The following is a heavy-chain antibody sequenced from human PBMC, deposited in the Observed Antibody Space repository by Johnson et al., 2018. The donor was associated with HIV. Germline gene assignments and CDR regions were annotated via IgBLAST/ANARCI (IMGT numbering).Heavy chain of an antibody. J-gene: IGHJ3*02. D-gene: IGHD2-15*01. CDR1: GFTFSDYY. CDR2: ICKSGSII. CDR3: AKDGGRLLTYAIDI. Sequence: VQLVESGGGLVKPGGSLRLSCAASGFTFSDYYMTWIRQAPGKGLEWIAYICKSGSIIYYADSVKGRFTISRDNSKNTLYLQMTSLRAEDTAVSYCAKDGGRLLTYAIDIWGQGTMVTVSS. V-gene: IGHV3-11*01.